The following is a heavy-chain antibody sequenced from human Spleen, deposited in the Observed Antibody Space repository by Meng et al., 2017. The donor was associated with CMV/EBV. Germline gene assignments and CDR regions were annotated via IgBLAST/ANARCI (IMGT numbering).Heavy chain of an antibody. D-gene: IGHD6-19*01. V-gene: IGHV3-21*01. CDR2: ISSSSSYI. J-gene: IGHJ4*02. CDR1: GFSFSSYS. Sequence: SGFSFSSYSMSWVRQAQGKGLEWVSSISSSSSYIYYADSVKGRFTISRDNAKNSLYLQMNSLRAEDTAVYYCAREYSSGWYAPWDYWGQGTLVTVSS. CDR3: AREYSSGWYAPWDY.